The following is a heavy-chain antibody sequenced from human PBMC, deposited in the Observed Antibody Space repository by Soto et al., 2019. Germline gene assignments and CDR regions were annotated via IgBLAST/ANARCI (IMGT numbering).Heavy chain of an antibody. CDR3: ARGENTSGYWGFDY. J-gene: IGHJ4*02. D-gene: IGHD5-12*01. V-gene: IGHV4-34*01. CDR2: INHSGST. CDR1: GGSFSGYY. Sequence: QVQLQQWGAGLLKPSETLSLTCAVYGGSFSGYYWSWIRQPPGKGLEWIGEINHSGSTHYNPSLKSRVTISVDTAKNQFSLKLSSVTAADTAVYYCARGENTSGYWGFDYWGQGTLVTVSS.